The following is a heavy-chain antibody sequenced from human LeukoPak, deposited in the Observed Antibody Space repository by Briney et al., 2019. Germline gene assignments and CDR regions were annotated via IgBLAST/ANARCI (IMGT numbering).Heavy chain of an antibody. D-gene: IGHD6-13*01. V-gene: IGHV1-46*01. J-gene: IGHJ4*02. CDR3: ASGLDSIAAAGS. CDR2: INPSGGST. CDR1: GYTFTSYY. Sequence: ASVKVSCKASGYTFTSYYMHWVRQAPGQGLEWMGIINPSGGSTSYAQKFQGRVTMTRDMSTSTVYMELSSLRSEDTAVYYCASGLDSIAAAGSWGQGTLVTASS.